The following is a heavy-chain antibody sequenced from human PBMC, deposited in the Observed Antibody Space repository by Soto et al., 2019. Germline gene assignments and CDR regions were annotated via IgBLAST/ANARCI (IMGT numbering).Heavy chain of an antibody. J-gene: IGHJ6*02. CDR2: IYYSGST. D-gene: IGHD1-7*01. CDR3: ARDHRLTGTPRGWGMDV. V-gene: IGHV4-61*01. CDR1: GGSVSSGSYY. Sequence: RSLTCTVSGGSVSSGSYYWSWIRQPPGKGLEWIGYIYYSGSTNYNPSLKSRVTISVDTSKNQFSLKLSSVTAADTAVYYCARDHRLTGTPRGWGMDVWGQGTTVTVSS.